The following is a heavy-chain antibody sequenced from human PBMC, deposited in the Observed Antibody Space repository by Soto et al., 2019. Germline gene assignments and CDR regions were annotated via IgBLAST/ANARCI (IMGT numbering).Heavy chain of an antibody. D-gene: IGHD1-26*01. CDR3: AKVGGSYWGGAFDI. Sequence: ESGGGVVQPGRSLRLSCAASGFTFSSYGMHWVRQAPGKGLEWVAVISYDGSNKYYADSVKGRFTISRDNSKNTLYLQMNSLRAEDTAVYYCAKVGGSYWGGAFDIWGQGTMVTVSS. J-gene: IGHJ3*02. V-gene: IGHV3-30*18. CDR1: GFTFSSYG. CDR2: ISYDGSNK.